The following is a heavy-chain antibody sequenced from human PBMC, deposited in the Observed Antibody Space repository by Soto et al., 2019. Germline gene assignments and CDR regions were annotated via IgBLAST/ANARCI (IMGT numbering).Heavy chain of an antibody. CDR2: INPSGGST. J-gene: IGHJ6*02. V-gene: IGHV1-46*01. CDR3: ARRVPPYGMDV. Sequence: QVQLVQSGAEVKKPGASVKVSCKASGYTFTSYYMHWVRQAPVQGLEWMGIINPSGGSTSYAQKFQGRVTMTRDTSTSTVYMELSSLRSEDTAVYYCARRVPPYGMDVWGQGTTVTVSS. CDR1: GYTFTSYY. D-gene: IGHD1-1*01.